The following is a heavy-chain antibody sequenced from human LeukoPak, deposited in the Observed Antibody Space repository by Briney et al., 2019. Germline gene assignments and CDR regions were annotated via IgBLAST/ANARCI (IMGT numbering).Heavy chain of an antibody. CDR2: ISSSGSTI. V-gene: IGHV3-48*03. CDR3: AKEGTTGTTLDY. CDR1: GFTFSSYE. D-gene: IGHD1-1*01. J-gene: IGHJ4*02. Sequence: PGGSLRLSCAASGFTFSSYEMNWVRQAPGKGLEWVSYISSSGSTIYYADSVKGRFTISRDNSKNTLYLQMNSLRAEDTAVYYCAKEGTTGTTLDYWGQGSLVTVSS.